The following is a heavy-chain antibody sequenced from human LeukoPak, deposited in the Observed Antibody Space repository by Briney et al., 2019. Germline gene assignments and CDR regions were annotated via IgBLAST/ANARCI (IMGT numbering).Heavy chain of an antibody. CDR1: GGSISSYY. D-gene: IGHD3-10*01. CDR3: ARLFTMAWFDP. J-gene: IGHJ5*02. CDR2: IYYSGST. Sequence: SETLSLTCTVSGGSISSYYWSWIRQPPGKGLEWIGYIYYSGSTNYNPSLKSRVTISVDTSKNQFSLKLGSVTAADTAIYYCARLFTMAWFDPWGQGTLVTVSS. V-gene: IGHV4-59*08.